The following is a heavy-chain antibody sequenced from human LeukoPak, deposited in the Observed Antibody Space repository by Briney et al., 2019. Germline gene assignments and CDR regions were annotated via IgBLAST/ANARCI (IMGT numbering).Heavy chain of an antibody. CDR3: ARAWEVYCSSTSCVKFDY. CDR2: IIPIFGTA. Sequence: SVKVSCKASGGTFSSYAISWVRQAPGQGLEWMGGIIPIFGTANYAQKFQGRVTITTDESTSTAYMELSSLRSEDTAVYYCARAWEVYCSSTSCVKFDYWGQGTLVTVSS. D-gene: IGHD2-2*01. CDR1: GGTFSSYA. J-gene: IGHJ4*02. V-gene: IGHV1-69*05.